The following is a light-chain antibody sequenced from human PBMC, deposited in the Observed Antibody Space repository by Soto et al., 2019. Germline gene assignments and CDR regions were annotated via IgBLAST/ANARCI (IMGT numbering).Light chain of an antibody. Sequence: QSVLTQPSSVSASPGQSITISCPGTDSDVGSHNLVSWYQLHPGKAPKLMIYEVTKRPSGVTNRFSGSKSGNTASLTIAGLQAEDEADYYCCSYAVSNTYLFGNGTKVTVL. V-gene: IGLV2-23*02. CDR2: EVT. CDR1: DSDVGSHNL. J-gene: IGLJ1*01. CDR3: CSYAVSNTYL.